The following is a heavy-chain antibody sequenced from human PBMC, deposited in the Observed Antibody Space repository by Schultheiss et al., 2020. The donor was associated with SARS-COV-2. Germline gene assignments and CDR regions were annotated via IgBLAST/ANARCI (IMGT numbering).Heavy chain of an antibody. CDR2: ISSNGGST. Sequence: GGSLRLSCSASGFTFSSYAMHWVRQAPGKGLEYVSAISSNGGSTYYADSVKGRFTISRDNSKNTLYLQMSSLRAEDTAVYYCAKDGYSSSWYPDYWGQGTLVTVSS. V-gene: IGHV3-64D*06. CDR3: AKDGYSSSWYPDY. D-gene: IGHD6-13*01. CDR1: GFTFSSYA. J-gene: IGHJ4*02.